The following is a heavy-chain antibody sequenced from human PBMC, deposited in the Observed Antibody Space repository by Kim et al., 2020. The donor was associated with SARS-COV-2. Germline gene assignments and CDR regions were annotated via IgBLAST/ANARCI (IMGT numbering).Heavy chain of an antibody. Sequence: GRSLRLSCAASGFIFSNYPMHWVRQAPGMGLEWVALISYDGSKKYYADSVKGRFTISRDNSRNTLYLQMNSLRVEDTAVYYCATDGSMAMVRGVITVSYFDHWGQGTLVTVSS. CDR2: ISYDGSKK. CDR3: ATDGSMAMVRGVITVSYFDH. J-gene: IGHJ4*02. V-gene: IGHV3-30*04. D-gene: IGHD3-10*01. CDR1: GFIFSNYP.